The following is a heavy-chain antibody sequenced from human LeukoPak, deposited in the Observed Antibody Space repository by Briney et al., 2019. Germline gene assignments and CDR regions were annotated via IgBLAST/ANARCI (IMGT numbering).Heavy chain of an antibody. CDR3: AKGAAAGKVDWFDP. CDR2: ITGYGAT. Sequence: GGSLRLSCAASGFTFSNFAMMWVRQAPETGLQWVSTITGYGATFYADSVRGRFTIFRDTSMNTLFLQMNSLGAEDTAVYYCAKGAAAGKVDWFDPWGQGTLVTVSS. J-gene: IGHJ5*02. V-gene: IGHV3-23*01. CDR1: GFTFSNFA. D-gene: IGHD6-13*01.